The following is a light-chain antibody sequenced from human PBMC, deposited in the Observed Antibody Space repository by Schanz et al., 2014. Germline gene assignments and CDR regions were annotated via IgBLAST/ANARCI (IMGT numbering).Light chain of an antibody. CDR2: DVS. J-gene: IGLJ2*01. CDR1: SSDVGGYNF. V-gene: IGLV2-14*03. CDR3: SSYTSSSLV. Sequence: SALTQPASVSGSPGQSITISCTGTSSDVGGYNFVSWYQQHPDKAPKLMIYDVSNRPSGVSNRFSGSKSGNTASLTISGLQAEDEADYYCSSYTSSSLVFGGGTKLTVL.